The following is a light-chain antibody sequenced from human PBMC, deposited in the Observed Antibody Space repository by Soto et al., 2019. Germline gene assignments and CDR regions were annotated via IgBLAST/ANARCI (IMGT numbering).Light chain of an antibody. CDR2: GAS. V-gene: IGKV3-15*01. CDR1: QSVSSN. CDR3: QQYSDWPRT. J-gene: IGKJ1*01. Sequence: EIVMTHSPATLSVSPGERATLSCRASQSVSSNSAWYQQKPGQAPRLLIYGASTRATGIPARFSGSGSGTEFTLTISSLQSEDFAVYYCQQYSDWPRTFGQGTKVEIK.